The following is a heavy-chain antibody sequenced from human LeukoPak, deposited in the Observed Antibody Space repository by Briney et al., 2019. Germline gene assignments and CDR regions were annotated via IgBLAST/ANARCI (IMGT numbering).Heavy chain of an antibody. J-gene: IGHJ4*02. CDR2: IWYDGSNK. V-gene: IGHV3-33*01. D-gene: IGHD3-22*01. Sequence: GGSLRLSCAASGFTFSSYGMHCVRQAPGKGLEWVAVIWYDGSNKYYADSVKGRFTISRDNSKNTLYVQMNSLRAEDTAVYYCARAYYYDSSGYYFPPDYWGQGTLVTVSS. CDR1: GFTFSSYG. CDR3: ARAYYYDSSGYYFPPDY.